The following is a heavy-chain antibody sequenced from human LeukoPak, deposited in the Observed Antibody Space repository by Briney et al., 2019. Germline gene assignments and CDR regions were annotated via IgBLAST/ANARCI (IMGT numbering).Heavy chain of an antibody. CDR3: VSFYETY. CDR2: INGDGSWT. V-gene: IGHV3-74*01. CDR1: GNYW. J-gene: IGHJ4*02. D-gene: IGHD2-2*01. Sequence: GGSLRLSCAASGNYWMHWVRQAPGKGLVWVSHINGDGSWTTYADSVKGRFTISKDNAKSTVYLQMNNLRAEDTAVYYCVSFYETYWGRGTLVTVSS.